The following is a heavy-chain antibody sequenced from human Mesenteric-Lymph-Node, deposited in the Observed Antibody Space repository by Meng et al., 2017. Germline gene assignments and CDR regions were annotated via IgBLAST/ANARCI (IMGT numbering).Heavy chain of an antibody. CDR2: IYSSGST. CDR3: ASEGRWLQQMDY. D-gene: IGHD5-24*01. CDR1: GGSISNVTYY. J-gene: IGHJ4*02. Sequence: SEPLSLTCTVSGGSISNVTYYGSWIRQPAGKGLGWIGRIYSSGSTIYNPSLNSRVTISVDTSKNQFSLRLSSVTAADPAVYYCASEGRWLQQMDYWSQGTLVTVSS. V-gene: IGHV4-61*02.